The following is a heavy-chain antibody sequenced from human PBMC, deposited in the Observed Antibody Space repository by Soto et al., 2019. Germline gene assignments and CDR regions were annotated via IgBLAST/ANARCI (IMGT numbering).Heavy chain of an antibody. D-gene: IGHD4-17*01. V-gene: IGHV4-31*03. J-gene: IGHJ5*02. CDR1: GGSISSGGYY. Sequence: QVQLQESVPGLVKPSQTLSLTCTVSGGSISSGGYYWSWIRQHPGKGLEWIGYIYYSGSTYYNPSLKSRVTISVDTSKNQFSMKLSSVTAADTAVYYCARDRGDYGDYYNWFDPWGQGTLVTVSS. CDR2: IYYSGST. CDR3: ARDRGDYGDYYNWFDP.